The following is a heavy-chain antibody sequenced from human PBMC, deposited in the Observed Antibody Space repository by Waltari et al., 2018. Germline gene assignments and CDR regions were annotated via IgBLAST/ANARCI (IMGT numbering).Heavy chain of an antibody. Sequence: EVQLVQSGAEVKKPGESLKISCKGSGYSFTSYWIGWVRQMPGKGLEWMGIIYPGDSATRYRPSFQGQVTISADKSISTAYLQWSSLKASDTAMYYCAGTYYYDSSGYYPLDYWGQGTLVTVSS. CDR1: GYSFTSYW. CDR3: AGTYYYDSSGYYPLDY. D-gene: IGHD3-22*01. CDR2: IYPGDSAT. J-gene: IGHJ4*02. V-gene: IGHV5-51*01.